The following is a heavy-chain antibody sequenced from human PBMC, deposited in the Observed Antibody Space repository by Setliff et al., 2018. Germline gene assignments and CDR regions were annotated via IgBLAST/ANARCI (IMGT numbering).Heavy chain of an antibody. V-gene: IGHV1-46*01. CDR3: ARGNPAERYEY. Sequence: GASVKVSCKTSGYGFTSHYFHWLRQAPGQGLEWMGIVNPSGGKTTLSQKFQGRVSMTADASTSTAYMELSSLRFDDTAVYYCARGNPAERYEYWGQGTLVTVSS. CDR2: VNPSGGKT. CDR1: GYGFTSHY. D-gene: IGHD5-12*01. J-gene: IGHJ1*01.